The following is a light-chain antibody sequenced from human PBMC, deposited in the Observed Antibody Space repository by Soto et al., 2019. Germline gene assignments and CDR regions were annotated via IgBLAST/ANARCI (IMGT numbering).Light chain of an antibody. CDR2: SNN. CDR1: SSNIGSNT. V-gene: IGLV1-44*01. J-gene: IGLJ3*02. CDR3: AAWDDSLNGQV. Sequence: QLVLTQPPSASGTPGQRATISCSGSSSNIGSNTVNWYQQLPGTAPKLLIYSNNQRPSGVPDRFSGSKSGTSASLAISGLQSEDEADYYCAAWDDSLNGQVFGGGTKLTVL.